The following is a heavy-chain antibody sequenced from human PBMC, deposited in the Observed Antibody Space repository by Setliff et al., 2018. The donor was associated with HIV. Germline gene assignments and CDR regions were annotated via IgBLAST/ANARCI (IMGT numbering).Heavy chain of an antibody. CDR2: IYQNGNT. J-gene: IGHJ4*02. CDR1: GYFISNGYY. Sequence: NPSETLSLTCSVSGYFISNGYYWGWIRQPPGKGLEWVGTIYQNGNTYYSPSLESRVSVSMAMSRNQFSVKLNSATAADTAVYYCARQAWHYDRDGYFIDYWGQGKQVTVSS. V-gene: IGHV4-38-2*02. CDR3: ARQAWHYDRDGYFIDY. D-gene: IGHD3-22*01.